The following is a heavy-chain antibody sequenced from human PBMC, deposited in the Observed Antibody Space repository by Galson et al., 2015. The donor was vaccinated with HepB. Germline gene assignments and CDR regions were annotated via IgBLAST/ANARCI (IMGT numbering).Heavy chain of an antibody. CDR3: ITGLCSSSDCHWDDAFDV. V-gene: IGHV3-15*01. CDR2: IKSKTAGGTT. D-gene: IGHD2-2*01. Sequence: SLRLSCATSGFTFSNAWMTWVRQAPGEGLEWVGRIKSKTAGGTTDYAAPVKGRFTISRDDSKNMVYLQMSSLKTEDTALYYCITGLCSSSDCHWDDAFDVWGQGTMVTVSS. CDR1: GFTFSNAW. J-gene: IGHJ3*01.